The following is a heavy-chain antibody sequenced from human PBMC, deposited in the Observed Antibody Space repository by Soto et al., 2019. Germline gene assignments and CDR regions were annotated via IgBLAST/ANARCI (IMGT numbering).Heavy chain of an antibody. CDR3: ARPSGSHSEFEY. J-gene: IGHJ4*02. CDR2: VLYTGGA. CDR1: GGSITNSKSY. Sequence: QLQMQESGPGLVKPSETLSLTCNVSGGSITNSKSYWAWIRQPPGKGLEWVGSVLYTGGAYYTPSLQSRVTISLDKSKNHFSLRLTSVTAADTAVYFCARPSGSHSEFEYWGQGALVAVSS. D-gene: IGHD1-26*01. V-gene: IGHV4-39*02.